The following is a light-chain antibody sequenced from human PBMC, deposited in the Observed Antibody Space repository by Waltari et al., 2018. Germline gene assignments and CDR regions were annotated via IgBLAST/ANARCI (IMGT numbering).Light chain of an antibody. CDR2: YKSDSDK. CDR3: MIWYSSAHVA. V-gene: IGLV5-45*02. Sequence: QAVLTQPSSLSASPGASVILTCTLRSDINVASYRVYWYQQKPGSPPQYLLRYKSDSDKQQGSGVPSRFSGSKDASANAGILLISGVQSEDEADYYCMIWYSSAHVAFGGGTKLTLL. J-gene: IGLJ2*01. CDR1: SDINVASYR.